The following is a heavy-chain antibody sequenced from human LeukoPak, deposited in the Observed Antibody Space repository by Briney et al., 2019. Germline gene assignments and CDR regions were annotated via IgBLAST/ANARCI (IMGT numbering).Heavy chain of an antibody. V-gene: IGHV4-59*08. Sequence: PSETLSLTCTVSGGSISSYYWSWIRQPPGKGLEWIGYIYYSGSTNYNPSLKSRVTISVDTSKNQFSLKLSSVTAADTAVYYCARQPKGYGLNWFDPWGQGTLVTVSS. CDR3: ARQPKGYGLNWFDP. J-gene: IGHJ5*02. CDR2: IYYSGST. D-gene: IGHD6-13*01. CDR1: GGSISSYY.